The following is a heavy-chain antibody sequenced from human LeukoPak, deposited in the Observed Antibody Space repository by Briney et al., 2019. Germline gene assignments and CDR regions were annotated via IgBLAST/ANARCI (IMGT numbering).Heavy chain of an antibody. Sequence: PGGSLRLSCVASGFTFSSTTMGWVRQAPGKGLEWVSAISGSGGSTYYADSVKGRFTISRDNSKNTLYLQMNSLRAEDTAVYYCAKDLERGAFDIWGQGTMVTVSS. CDR2: ISGSGGST. V-gene: IGHV3-23*01. CDR3: AKDLERGAFDI. CDR1: GFTFSSTT. J-gene: IGHJ3*02.